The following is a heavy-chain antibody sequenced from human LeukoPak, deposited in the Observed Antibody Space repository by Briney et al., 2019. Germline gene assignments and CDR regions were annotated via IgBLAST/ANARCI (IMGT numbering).Heavy chain of an antibody. Sequence: SETLSLTCTVSGYSISSGYDWGWIRQPPGKGLEWIGSIYHRGSTYYNPSLKSRVTISVDTSKNQFSLKLSSVTAADTAVYYCARGSSTIYLTNWGQGTLVTVSS. CDR1: GYSISSGYD. V-gene: IGHV4-38-2*02. D-gene: IGHD3-9*01. CDR2: IYHRGST. CDR3: ARGSSTIYLTN. J-gene: IGHJ4*02.